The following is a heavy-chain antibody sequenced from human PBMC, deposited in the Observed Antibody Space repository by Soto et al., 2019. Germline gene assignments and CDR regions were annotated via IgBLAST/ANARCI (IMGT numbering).Heavy chain of an antibody. J-gene: IGHJ4*02. CDR3: AREGSYSAYNFAHGIQLWSFDF. D-gene: IGHD5-12*01. V-gene: IGHV4-4*07. CDR1: GVSINTFY. Sequence: PSETLSLTCTVSGVSINTFYWSWVRQPAGKGLEWIGRIFSSGSTSFNPSLESRVAMSVDTSKNHFSLNLSSVTAADMAVYYCAREGSYSAYNFAHGIQLWSFDFWGQGALVTVSS. CDR2: IFSSGST.